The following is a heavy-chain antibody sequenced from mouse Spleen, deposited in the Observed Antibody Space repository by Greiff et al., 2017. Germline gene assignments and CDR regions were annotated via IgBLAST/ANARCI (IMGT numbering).Heavy chain of an antibody. Sequence: EVNVVESGEGLVKPGGSLKLSCAASGFTFSSYAMSWVRQTPEKRLEWVAYISSGGDYIYYADTVKGRFTISRDNARNTLYLQMSSLKSEDTAMYYCTRDRGYFDVWGTGTTVTVSS. V-gene: IGHV5-9-1*02. J-gene: IGHJ1*03. CDR2: ISSGGDYI. CDR3: TRDRGYFDV. D-gene: IGHD3-1*01. CDR1: GFTFSSYA.